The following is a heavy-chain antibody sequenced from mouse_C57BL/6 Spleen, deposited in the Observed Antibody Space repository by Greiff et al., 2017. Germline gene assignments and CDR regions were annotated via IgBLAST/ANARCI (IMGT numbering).Heavy chain of an antibody. CDR2: INPNNGGT. Sequence: VQLQQSGPELVKPGASVKISCKASGYTFTDYYMNWVKQSHGKSLEWIGDINPNNGGTSYNQKFKGKATLTVDKSSSTAYMELRSLTSEDSAVYYCASYYGYDAFAYWGQGTLVTVSA. J-gene: IGHJ3*01. V-gene: IGHV1-26*01. CDR1: GYTFTDYY. CDR3: ASYYGYDAFAY. D-gene: IGHD2-2*01.